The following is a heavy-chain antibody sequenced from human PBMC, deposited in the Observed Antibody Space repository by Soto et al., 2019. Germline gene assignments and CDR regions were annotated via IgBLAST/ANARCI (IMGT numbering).Heavy chain of an antibody. Sequence: ASVKVSCKASGYTYTSYYMHWVRQAHGQGLEWMGIINPSGGSTSYAQKFQGRVTMTRETSTSTVYMELSSLRSEDTAVYYCASGGRLRAEKDYWGKVSLFTVSS. V-gene: IGHV1-46*01. J-gene: IGHJ4*02. CDR2: INPSGGST. CDR1: GYTYTSYY. D-gene: IGHD6-25*01. CDR3: ASGGRLRAEKDY.